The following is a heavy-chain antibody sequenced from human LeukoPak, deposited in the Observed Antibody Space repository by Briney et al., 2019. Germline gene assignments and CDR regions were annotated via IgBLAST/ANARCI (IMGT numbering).Heavy chain of an antibody. Sequence: PSETLSLTCTVSGGSISSYYWSWIRQPAGKGLEWIGRIYTSGSTNYNPSLKSRVTMSVDTSKNQFSLKLSSVTAADTAVYYCARDLVYCSSTSCYREFDYWGQGTLVTVSS. J-gene: IGHJ4*02. CDR3: ARDLVYCSSTSCYREFDY. CDR2: IYTSGST. V-gene: IGHV4-4*07. CDR1: GGSISSYY. D-gene: IGHD2-2*01.